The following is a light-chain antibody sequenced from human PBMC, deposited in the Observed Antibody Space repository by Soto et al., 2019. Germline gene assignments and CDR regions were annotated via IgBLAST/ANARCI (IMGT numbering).Light chain of an antibody. J-gene: IGKJ4*01. Sequence: EIVLIQSPATLSLSPGERATLSCRASQSVGSYLAWYQHKPGQAPRLLISDASNRATGIPARFSGSGSATDFTLTISSLEPEDSAVYYCQQRSNWPSLTFGGGTKVEIK. CDR1: QSVGSY. CDR2: DAS. V-gene: IGKV3-11*01. CDR3: QQRSNWPSLT.